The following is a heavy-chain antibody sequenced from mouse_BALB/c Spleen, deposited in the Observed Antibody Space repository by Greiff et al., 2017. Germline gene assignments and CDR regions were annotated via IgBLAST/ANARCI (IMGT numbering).Heavy chain of an antibody. D-gene: IGHD4-1*01. CDR2: IYPGDGDT. CDR1: GYTFTSYW. Sequence: QVQLKQSGAELARPGASVKLSCKASGYTFTSYWMQWVKQRPGQGLEWIGAIYPGDGDTRYTQKFKGKATLTADKSSSTAYMQLSSLASEDSAVYYCARSGWDDYFDYWGQGTTLTVSS. J-gene: IGHJ2*01. V-gene: IGHV1-87*01. CDR3: ARSGWDDYFDY.